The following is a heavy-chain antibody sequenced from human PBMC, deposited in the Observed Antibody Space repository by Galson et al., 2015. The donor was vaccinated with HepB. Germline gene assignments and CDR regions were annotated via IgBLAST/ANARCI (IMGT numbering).Heavy chain of an antibody. CDR2: IKSKTDGGTT. Sequence: SLRLSCAASGFTFSNAWMNWVRQAPGKGLEWVGRIKSKTDGGTTDYAAPVKGRFTISRDDSKNTLYLQMNSLKTEDTAVYYCTTDWPAIVGAIMYYFDYWGQGTLVTVSS. J-gene: IGHJ4*02. CDR3: TTDWPAIVGAIMYYFDY. CDR1: GFTFSNAW. D-gene: IGHD1-26*01. V-gene: IGHV3-15*07.